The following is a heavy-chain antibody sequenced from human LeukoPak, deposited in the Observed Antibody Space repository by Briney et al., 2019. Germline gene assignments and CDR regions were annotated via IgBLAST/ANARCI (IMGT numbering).Heavy chain of an antibody. V-gene: IGHV4-59*08. CDR3: ASLGSGWYTFDY. Sequence: SETLSLTCTVSGGSISSYYWSWIRQPPGKGLEWIGSMYHSGSTYYNPSLQSRVTISVDTSTNQFSLRLTSMTGADTAVYYCASLGSGWYTFDYWGQGTLVTVSS. CDR2: MYHSGST. J-gene: IGHJ4*02. CDR1: GGSISSYY. D-gene: IGHD6-19*01.